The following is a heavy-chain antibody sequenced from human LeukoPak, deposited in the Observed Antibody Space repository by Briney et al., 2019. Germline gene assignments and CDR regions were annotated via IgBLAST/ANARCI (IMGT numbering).Heavy chain of an antibody. CDR3: ARTPGYCSGTSCYIGY. D-gene: IGHD2-2*02. CDR1: GGTFSSYA. V-gene: IGHV1-69*13. CDR2: IIPIFGTA. J-gene: IGHJ4*02. Sequence: SVKVSCKASGGTFSSYAISWVRQAPGQGLEWMGGIIPIFGTANYAQKFQGRVTITADESTSTAYMELSSLRSEDTAVYYCARTPGYCSGTSCYIGYWGQGTLVTVSS.